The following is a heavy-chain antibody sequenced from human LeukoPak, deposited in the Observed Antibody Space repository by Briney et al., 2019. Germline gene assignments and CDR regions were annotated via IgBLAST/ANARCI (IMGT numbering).Heavy chain of an antibody. CDR2: ISDDGRRN. J-gene: IGHJ4*02. Sequence: PGGSLRLSCAASGFPFSGYTMHWVRQSPGKGLEWVALISDDGRRNYYADSVKGRFTISRGNSNSTVYLQMNSLRPEDTAIYFCAREGRWVQLALGYWGQGTLVTV. CDR3: AREGRWVQLALGY. D-gene: IGHD5-24*01. CDR1: GFPFSGYT. V-gene: IGHV3-30*04.